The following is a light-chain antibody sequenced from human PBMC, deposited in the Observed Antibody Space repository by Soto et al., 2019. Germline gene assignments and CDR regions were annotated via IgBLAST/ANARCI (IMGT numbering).Light chain of an antibody. CDR3: QQYGSLGT. J-gene: IGKJ1*01. V-gene: IGKV3-20*01. Sequence: ENVLTQSPGTLSLSPGERATLSCRASQSFSSSYLAWYQQKPGQAPRLLIYGTSTRATGVPDRFSGSGSQTDFTLTISRLEPEDFAEYYCQQYGSLGTFGQGTRVEIK. CDR1: QSFSSSY. CDR2: GTS.